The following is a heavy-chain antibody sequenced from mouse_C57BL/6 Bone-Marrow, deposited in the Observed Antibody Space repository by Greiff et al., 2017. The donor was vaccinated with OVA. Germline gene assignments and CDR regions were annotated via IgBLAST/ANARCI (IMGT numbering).Heavy chain of an antibody. CDR2: IYPRSGNT. D-gene: IGHD2-5*01. CDR1: GYTFTSYG. V-gene: IGHV1-81*01. J-gene: IGHJ3*01. CDR3: ARFYSKGHAWFAY. Sequence: QVQLQQSGAELARPGASVKLSCKASGYTFTSYGISWVKQRTGQGLEWIGEIYPRSGNTYYNEKFKGKATLTADKSSSTAYMELRSLTSEDSAVYFCARFYSKGHAWFAYWGQGTLVTVSA.